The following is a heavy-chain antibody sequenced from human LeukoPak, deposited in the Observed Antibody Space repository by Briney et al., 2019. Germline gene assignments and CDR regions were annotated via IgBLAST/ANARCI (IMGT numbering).Heavy chain of an antibody. CDR2: ISWNSGSI. D-gene: IGHD3-16*01. J-gene: IGHJ4*02. V-gene: IGHV3-9*01. CDR1: GFTFDDYA. Sequence: GGSLRLSCAASGFTFDDYAMHWVRQAPGKGLEWVSGISWNSGSIGYADSVKGRFTISRDNAKNSLYLQMNSLRAEDTALYYCAKDIGDYWGQGTLVTVSS. CDR3: AKDIGDY.